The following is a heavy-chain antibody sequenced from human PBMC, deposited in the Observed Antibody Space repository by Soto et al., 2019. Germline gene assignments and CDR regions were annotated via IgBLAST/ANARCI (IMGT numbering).Heavy chain of an antibody. CDR1: GLTFSDAW. J-gene: IGHJ4*02. V-gene: IGHV3-15*07. Sequence: EVQLVESGGGLVKPGESLRLSCAVSGLTFSDAWMNWVRQAPGKGLEWVGRIKSKADGGTAEFAAPVEGRFTISRDDSTDTVFLQINRMKTEDTAVYYCTAVLRIFGWFNPYDYWGQGTLVTVSS. D-gene: IGHD3-9*01. CDR2: IKSKADGGTA. CDR3: TAVLRIFGWFNPYDY.